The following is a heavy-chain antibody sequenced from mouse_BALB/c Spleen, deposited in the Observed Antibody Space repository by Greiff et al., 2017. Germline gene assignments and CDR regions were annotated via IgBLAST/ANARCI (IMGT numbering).Heavy chain of an antibody. Sequence: EVQRVESGGGLVQPKGSLKLSCTASGFTFNTYAMNWVRQAPGKGLEWVARIRSKSNNYATYYADSVKDRFTISRDDSQSMLYLQMNNLKTEDTAMYYCVRHGNYYYAMDYWGQGTPVTVSS. CDR3: VRHGNYYYAMDY. V-gene: IGHV10-1*02. CDR2: IRSKSNNYAT. CDR1: GFTFNTYA. D-gene: IGHD2-1*01. J-gene: IGHJ4*01.